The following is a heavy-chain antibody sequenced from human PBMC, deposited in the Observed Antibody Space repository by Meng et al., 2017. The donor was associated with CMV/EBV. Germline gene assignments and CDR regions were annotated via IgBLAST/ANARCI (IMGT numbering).Heavy chain of an antibody. CDR2: IYSGGSST. D-gene: IGHD3-3*01. Sequence: GESLKISCEASGFTFSSYAMSWVRQAPGKGLEWVSVIYSGGSSTYYADSVKGWSTISRDNSKNTLYLQMNSLRAEDTAVYYCAKAILFEVVIDYFDYWGQGTLVTVSS. V-gene: IGHV3-23*03. CDR1: GFTFSSYA. J-gene: IGHJ4*02. CDR3: AKAILFEVVIDYFDY.